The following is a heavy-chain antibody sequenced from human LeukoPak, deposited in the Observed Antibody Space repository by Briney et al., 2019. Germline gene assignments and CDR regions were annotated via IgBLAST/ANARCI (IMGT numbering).Heavy chain of an antibody. D-gene: IGHD6-6*01. J-gene: IGHJ4*02. CDR1: GFTFSSYG. CDR3: ARNTYSSSPDPPKY. Sequence: PGRSLRLSCAASGFTFSSYGMHWVRQPPGKGLEWVAVIWHDGSNKYYADSVQGRFTISRDNSKNTLYLQMNSLRAEDTAVYYCARNTYSSSPDPPKYWGQGTLVTVSS. CDR2: IWHDGSNK. V-gene: IGHV3-33*01.